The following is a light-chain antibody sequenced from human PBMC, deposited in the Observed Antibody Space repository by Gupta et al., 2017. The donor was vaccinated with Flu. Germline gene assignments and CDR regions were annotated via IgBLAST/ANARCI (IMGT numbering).Light chain of an antibody. Sequence: DIQMTQSPSTLSAFVGDRVTITCRASQSISSWLAWYQEKPGTAPKLLIYGASSLEGGVPSRFSGSGSGTEFTLTISSLQPDDFATYYCQHYYSYPLTFGGGTKVEIK. CDR2: GAS. CDR3: QHYYSYPLT. J-gene: IGKJ4*01. CDR1: QSISSW. V-gene: IGKV1-5*03.